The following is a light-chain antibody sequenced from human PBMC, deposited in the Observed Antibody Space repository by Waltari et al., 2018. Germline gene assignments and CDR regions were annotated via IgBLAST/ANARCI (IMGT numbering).Light chain of an antibody. J-gene: IGLJ3*02. Sequence: QSALPQPASVSGFPRQSFTIPFSGTSSDVGLYNLLSWYQQPRGKAPKLISYDVYRRPAGVSIRFAGYKSGNTASLTISGLQAEDEADYYCCSYGGRGTYTWVFGGGTKLTVL. CDR1: SSDVGLYNL. CDR2: DVY. V-gene: IGLV2-23*02. CDR3: CSYGGRGTYTWV.